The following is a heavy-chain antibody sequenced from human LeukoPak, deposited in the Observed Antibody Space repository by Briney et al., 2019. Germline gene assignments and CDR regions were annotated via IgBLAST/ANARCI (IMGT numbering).Heavy chain of an antibody. J-gene: IGHJ5*02. CDR1: GFSVSNYY. Sequence: GGSLRLSCAVSGFSVSNYYMNWVRQAPGKGLEWVSLIRGSGETFYADSVKGRFTISRDDSKNTVYLQMNSLRVEGTAEYFCARDRAATQDWVEFDPWGQGTLVTVSS. CDR2: IRGSGET. D-gene: IGHD3/OR15-3a*01. CDR3: ARDRAATQDWVEFDP. V-gene: IGHV3-66*03.